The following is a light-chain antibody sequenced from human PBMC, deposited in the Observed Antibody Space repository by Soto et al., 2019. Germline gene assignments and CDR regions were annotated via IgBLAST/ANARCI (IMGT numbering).Light chain of an antibody. CDR1: QSISSF. Sequence: DIQMTQSPSTLSASVGDRVTITCRASQSISSFLAWYQQKPGKVPKLLIYKASTLESGVPSRFSGSGSGTEFTLTISSLQPDDFATYYCQQYNRYWTFGQGNRVEI. V-gene: IGKV1-5*03. CDR2: KAS. J-gene: IGKJ1*01. CDR3: QQYNRYWT.